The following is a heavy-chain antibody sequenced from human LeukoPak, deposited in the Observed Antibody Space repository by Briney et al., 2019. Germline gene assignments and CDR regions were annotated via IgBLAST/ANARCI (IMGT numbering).Heavy chain of an antibody. V-gene: IGHV3-30*04. D-gene: IGHD4-11*01. CDR1: GFTFSSYA. J-gene: IGHJ6*02. Sequence: PGGSLRLSCAASGFTFSSYAMHWVRQAPGKGLEWVAVISYDGSNKYYADSVKGRFTISRDNSKNTLYLQMNSLRAEDTAVYYCARGNSNYETYYYGMDVWGQGTTVTVSS. CDR2: ISYDGSNK. CDR3: ARGNSNYETYYYGMDV.